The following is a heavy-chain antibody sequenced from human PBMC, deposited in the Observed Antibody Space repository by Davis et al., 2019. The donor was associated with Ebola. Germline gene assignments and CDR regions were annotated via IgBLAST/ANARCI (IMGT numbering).Heavy chain of an antibody. Sequence: ASVKVSYKASGYTLVGHGINWVRQAPGQGLEWMGWISAYNGHTKYAQKVQDRVTMTTDTTTSTAYMELRRLRSDDTAVYYCARAQFPTTSDHWGQGTLVTVSS. J-gene: IGHJ4*02. V-gene: IGHV1-18*04. CDR2: ISAYNGHT. CDR1: GYTLVGHG. D-gene: IGHD1-1*01. CDR3: ARAQFPTTSDH.